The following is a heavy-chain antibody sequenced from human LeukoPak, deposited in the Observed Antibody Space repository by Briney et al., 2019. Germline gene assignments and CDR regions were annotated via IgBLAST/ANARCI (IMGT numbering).Heavy chain of an antibody. CDR3: ARGDTAMVTDFDY. CDR1: ARSSSGFY. CDR2: INHSGST. J-gene: IGHJ4*02. Sequence: PSETLSLTCALYARSSSGFYCSWIRQPPGKGLEWIGEINHSGSTNYNPSLKSRVTISVDTSKNQFSLKLSSVTAAETAVYYCARGDTAMVTDFDYWGQGTLVTVSS. V-gene: IGHV4-34*01. D-gene: IGHD5-18*01.